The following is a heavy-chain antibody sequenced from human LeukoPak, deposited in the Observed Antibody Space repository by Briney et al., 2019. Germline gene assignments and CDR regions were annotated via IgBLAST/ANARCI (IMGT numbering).Heavy chain of an antibody. Sequence: GGSLRLSCAASGFTVSSNYMSWVRQAPGKGLEWVSVIYSGGSTYYADSVKGRFTISRHNSKNTLYLQMNSLRAEDTAVYYCARTVVPAARHYYYYGMDVWGQGTTVTVSS. J-gene: IGHJ6*02. V-gene: IGHV3-53*04. CDR2: IYSGGST. CDR1: GFTVSSNY. D-gene: IGHD2-2*01. CDR3: ARTVVPAARHYYYYGMDV.